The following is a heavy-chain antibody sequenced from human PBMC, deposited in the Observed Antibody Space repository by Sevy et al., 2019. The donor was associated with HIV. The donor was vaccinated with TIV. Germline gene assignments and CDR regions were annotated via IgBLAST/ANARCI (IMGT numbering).Heavy chain of an antibody. D-gene: IGHD3-22*01. V-gene: IGHV1-24*01. CDR3: ATTKDYYDSSGYPFDY. CDR1: GYTLTEFS. J-gene: IGHJ4*02. Sequence: ASVKVSCKVSGYTLTEFSMHWVRQAPGKGLEWMGTFDPEDGETIYAQKFQGRVTMTEDTSTDTAYMELGSLSSEDTAVYYCATTKDYYDSSGYPFDYWGQGTLVTVSS. CDR2: FDPEDGET.